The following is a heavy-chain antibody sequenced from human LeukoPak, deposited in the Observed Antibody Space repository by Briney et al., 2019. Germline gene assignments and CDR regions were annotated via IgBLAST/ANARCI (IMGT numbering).Heavy chain of an antibody. V-gene: IGHV3-30*03. CDR3: SAAYSSSWTCPDY. Sequence: PGGSLRLSCAASGFTFSSYGMHWARQAPGKGLEWVAVISYDGSNKYYADSVKGRFTISRDNSKNTLYLQMNSLRAEDTAVYYCSAAYSSSWTCPDYWGQGTLVTVSS. J-gene: IGHJ4*02. CDR2: ISYDGSNK. CDR1: GFTFSSYG. D-gene: IGHD6-13*01.